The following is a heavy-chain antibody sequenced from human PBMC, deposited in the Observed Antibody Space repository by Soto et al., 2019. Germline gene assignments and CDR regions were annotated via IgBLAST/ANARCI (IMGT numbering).Heavy chain of an antibody. V-gene: IGHV4-59*08. CDR3: ARGGGYCSCGRFYLPPASSFDP. CDR1: GDSISSYY. Sequence: SETLSLTCTVSGDSISSYYWSWIRQPPGKGLEWIGYIHYSGSTNYNPSLKSRVTISVDTSKNQFSLTLSSVTAADTAVYYCARGGGYCSCGRFYLPPASSFDPRCQGTLVTVFS. J-gene: IGHJ5*02. CDR2: IHYSGST. D-gene: IGHD2-15*01.